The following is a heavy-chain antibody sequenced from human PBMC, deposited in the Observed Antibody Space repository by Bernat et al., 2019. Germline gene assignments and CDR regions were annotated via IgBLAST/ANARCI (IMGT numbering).Heavy chain of an antibody. V-gene: IGHV3-11*01. Sequence: QVQLVESGGGLVKPGGSLRLSCAASGFTFSDYYMSWIRQAPGKGLEWFSYISSSGSTISYADSVKGQFTNSRDNAKNSLYLQMNSLRAEDTAVYYCARDLEMTTVTRGSYYYYYGMDVWGQGTTVTVSS. J-gene: IGHJ6*02. D-gene: IGHD4-11*01. CDR3: ARDLEMTTVTRGSYYYYYGMDV. CDR2: ISSSGSTI. CDR1: GFTFSDYY.